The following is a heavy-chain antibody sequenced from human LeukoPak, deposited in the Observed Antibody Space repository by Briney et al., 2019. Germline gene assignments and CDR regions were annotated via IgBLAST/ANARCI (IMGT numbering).Heavy chain of an antibody. D-gene: IGHD5-12*01. Sequence: QAGGSLRLSCAASGFTVSSNYMSWVRQAPGKGLEWVSVIYTGGSTYYADSVKGRFTFSRDNSKNTLYLQMNSLRAEDMAVYYCAKHNLGVATRTAYGFDIWGQGTMVTVSS. CDR2: IYTGGST. J-gene: IGHJ3*02. CDR1: GFTVSSNY. CDR3: AKHNLGVATRTAYGFDI. V-gene: IGHV3-53*01.